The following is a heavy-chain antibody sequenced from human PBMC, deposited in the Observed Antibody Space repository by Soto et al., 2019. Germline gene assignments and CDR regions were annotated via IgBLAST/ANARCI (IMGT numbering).Heavy chain of an antibody. Sequence: QVQLVQSGAEVKKPGASVKVSCKVSGYTLTELSMHWVRQAPGKGLEWMGGFDPEDGETIYAQKFQGRVTMTEDTSTDTAYMELSSLRSEDTAVYYCATGLSHDSSYSYYFDYWGQGTLVTVSS. CDR3: ATGLSHDSSYSYYFDY. CDR1: GYTLTELS. J-gene: IGHJ4*02. V-gene: IGHV1-24*01. CDR2: FDPEDGET. D-gene: IGHD3-22*01.